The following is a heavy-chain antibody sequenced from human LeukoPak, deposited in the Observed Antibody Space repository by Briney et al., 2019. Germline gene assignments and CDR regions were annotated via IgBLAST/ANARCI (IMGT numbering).Heavy chain of an antibody. CDR1: GYTFTGYY. CDR2: INPNSGGT. CDR3: AHDSSGYMEYYFDY. J-gene: IGHJ4*02. D-gene: IGHD3-22*01. Sequence: ASVKVSCKASGYTFTGYYMHWVRQAPGQGLEWMGWINPNSGGTNYAQKFQGRVTMTRDTSISTAYMELSRLRSDDTAVYYCAHDSSGYMEYYFDYWGQGTLVTVSS. V-gene: IGHV1-2*02.